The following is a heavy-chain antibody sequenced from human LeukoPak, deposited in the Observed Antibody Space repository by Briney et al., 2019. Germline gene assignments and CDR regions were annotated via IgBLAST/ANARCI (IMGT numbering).Heavy chain of an antibody. Sequence: GGSLRLSCAASGFTFSSYGMHWVRQAPGKGLEWVAVISYDGSNKYYADSVKGRFTISRDNSKNTLYLQMNSLSAEDTAVYYCARDRLPYYYYYAMDVWGQGTTVTVTS. D-gene: IGHD4-11*01. CDR3: ARDRLPYYYYYAMDV. V-gene: IGHV3-30*03. CDR1: GFTFSSYG. J-gene: IGHJ6*02. CDR2: ISYDGSNK.